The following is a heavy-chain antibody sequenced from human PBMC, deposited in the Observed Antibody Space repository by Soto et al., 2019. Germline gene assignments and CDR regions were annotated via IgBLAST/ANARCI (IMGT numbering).Heavy chain of an antibody. V-gene: IGHV4-4*02. CDR2: IYHSGST. J-gene: IGHJ4*02. CDR3: AGIAAAGMNY. Sequence: PSEALSLTVAVSCGSIISSNWFSWVRQPPGKGLEWIGEIYHSGSTNYNPSLESRVTISVDKSKNQFSLKLSSVTAADTAVYYCAGIAAAGMNYWGQGTLVTVSS. D-gene: IGHD6-13*01. CDR1: CGSIISSNW.